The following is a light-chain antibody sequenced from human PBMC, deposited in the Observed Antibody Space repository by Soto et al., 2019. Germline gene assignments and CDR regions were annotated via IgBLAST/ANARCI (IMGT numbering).Light chain of an antibody. J-gene: IGLJ2*01. CDR3: PSFDTSLSGFVV. CDR1: SSNIGAGYD. V-gene: IGLV1-40*01. CDR2: DNN. Sequence: QAVVTQPPSMSGAPGQRVTISCTGSSSNIGAGYDVHWYQQHPGTAPKLLIFDNNNRPSGVPDRFSGSKSDTSASLAITGLQAEDEADYYCPSFDTSLSGFVVFCGVTKVTVL.